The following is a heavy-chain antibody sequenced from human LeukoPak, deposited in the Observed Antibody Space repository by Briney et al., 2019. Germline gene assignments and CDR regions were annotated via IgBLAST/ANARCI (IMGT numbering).Heavy chain of an antibody. D-gene: IGHD3-10*01. Sequence: SETLSLTCTVSGGSISNYYWSWIRQPPGKGLEWIGYIYYSGSTNYNPSLKSRVTISVDTSKNQFSLKLSSVTAADTAVYYCARRYGSGSSGTFDYWGQGTLVTVSS. J-gene: IGHJ4*02. CDR2: IYYSGST. CDR1: GGSISNYY. V-gene: IGHV4-59*01. CDR3: ARRYGSGSSGTFDY.